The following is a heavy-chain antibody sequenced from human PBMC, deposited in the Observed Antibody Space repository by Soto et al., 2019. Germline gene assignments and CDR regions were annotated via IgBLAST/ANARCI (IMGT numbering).Heavy chain of an antibody. V-gene: IGHV3-66*01. CDR2: IYADGRT. CDR1: DFTFSYYW. J-gene: IGHJ4*02. Sequence: GSLRLSCVASDFTFSYYWMHWVRQAPGKGLEWVSTIYADGRTYYADSVKGRFTMSRDDVKNTLFLQMNSLRVEDTAVYYCARDIDYCGQGTLVTVSP. CDR3: ARDIDY.